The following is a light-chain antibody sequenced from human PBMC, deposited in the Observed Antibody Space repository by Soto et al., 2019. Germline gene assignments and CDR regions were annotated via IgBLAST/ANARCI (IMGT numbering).Light chain of an antibody. V-gene: IGLV1-47*01. CDR2: RDI. CDR1: SSNIGSDY. Sequence: QSVLTQPPSASGTPGQTVTITCSGSSSNIGSDYVFWYQQLPGTAPRLLIYRDIQRPSGVPDRFSGSKSGSSGSLAVSALRSEDEALYYYATWGGSLRGVFFGGGIKLTVL. CDR3: ATWGGSLRGVF. J-gene: IGLJ2*01.